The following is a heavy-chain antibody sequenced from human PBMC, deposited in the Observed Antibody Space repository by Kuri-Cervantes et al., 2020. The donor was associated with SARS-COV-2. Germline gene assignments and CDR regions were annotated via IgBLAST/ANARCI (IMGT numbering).Heavy chain of an antibody. V-gene: IGHV3-43D*04. D-gene: IGHD4-23*01. CDR3: AKDGGRARFDYYYYYYMDV. CDR1: GFNFDDCA. CDR2: ISWDGGST. Sequence: GGSLRLSCAASGFNFDDCAIQWVRQPPGKGLEWVSLISWDGGSTYYADSVKGRFTISRDNSKNSLYLQMNSLRAEDTALYYCAKDGGRARFDYYYYYYMDVWGKGTTVTVSS. J-gene: IGHJ6*03.